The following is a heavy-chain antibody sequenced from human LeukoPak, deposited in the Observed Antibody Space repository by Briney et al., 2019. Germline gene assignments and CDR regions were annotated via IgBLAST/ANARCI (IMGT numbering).Heavy chain of an antibody. V-gene: IGHV4-59*01. Sequence: SETLSLTCTVSGGSIRSYYWSWIPQPPGKGLEWSGYIYYSGITNYNPSLKSRVTKSLDTSKNQFSLKLSSVTAADTAVYYCAREFDYWGQGTLVTVSS. CDR2: IYYSGIT. J-gene: IGHJ4*02. CDR3: AREFDY. CDR1: GGSIRSYY.